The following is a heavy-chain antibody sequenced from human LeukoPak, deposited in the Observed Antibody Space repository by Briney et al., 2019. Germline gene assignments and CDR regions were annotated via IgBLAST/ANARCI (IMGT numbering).Heavy chain of an antibody. Sequence: PGGSLRLSCAPSGFTFGTYWMMWVRQAPGKGLEWVANINQDGSKQYYVDSVKGRFTISRDNAKNSLYLQMNSLRAEDTAVYYCARDSSGGGYLIDCWGQGTLVTVSS. CDR2: INQDGSKQ. CDR1: GFTFGTYW. J-gene: IGHJ4*02. V-gene: IGHV3-7*01. CDR3: ARDSSGGGYLIDC. D-gene: IGHD3-16*02.